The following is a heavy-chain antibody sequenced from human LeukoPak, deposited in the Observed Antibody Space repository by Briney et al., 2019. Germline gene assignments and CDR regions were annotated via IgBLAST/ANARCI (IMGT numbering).Heavy chain of an antibody. Sequence: GGSLRLSCVASGFSFTTHAMGWVRQAPGKGLEWVSHISGSGGSTKYSGSVKGRFTISRDNSKNTLLQINSLRADDTAVYYCAKDQDPHSYGSGSYAPFDYWGQGTLVTVSS. J-gene: IGHJ4*02. CDR3: AKDQDPHSYGSGSYAPFDY. D-gene: IGHD3-10*01. CDR2: ISGSGGST. CDR1: GFSFTTHA. V-gene: IGHV3-23*01.